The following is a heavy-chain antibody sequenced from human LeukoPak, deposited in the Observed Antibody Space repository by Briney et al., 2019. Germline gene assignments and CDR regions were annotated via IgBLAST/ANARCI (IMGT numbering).Heavy chain of an antibody. D-gene: IGHD3-10*01. CDR3: ARDYMGVYGSGSYYKTLGEDGMDV. CDR1: GFTFSSYS. J-gene: IGHJ6*02. V-gene: IGHV3-48*01. Sequence: PGGSLRLSCAASGFTFSSYSMNWVRQAPGKGLEWVSYISSSSSTIYYADSVKGRFTISRDNAKNSLYLQMNSLRAEDTAVYYCARDYMGVYGSGSYYKTLGEDGMDVWGQGTTVTVSS. CDR2: ISSSSSTI.